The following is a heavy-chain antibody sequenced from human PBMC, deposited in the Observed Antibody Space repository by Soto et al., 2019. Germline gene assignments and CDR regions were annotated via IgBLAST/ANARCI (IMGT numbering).Heavy chain of an antibody. CDR3: VSSISGWYSPNFDY. Sequence: QTGGSLRLSCVASGFTFRSYEMNWVRQAPGKGLEWVSYISSSGSSIYYADSVKGRFTISRDNAKSSLYLRMNSLRAEDTAIYYCVSSISGWYSPNFDYLGQGTLVTVSS. D-gene: IGHD6-19*01. CDR2: ISSSGSSI. J-gene: IGHJ4*02. V-gene: IGHV3-48*03. CDR1: GFTFRSYE.